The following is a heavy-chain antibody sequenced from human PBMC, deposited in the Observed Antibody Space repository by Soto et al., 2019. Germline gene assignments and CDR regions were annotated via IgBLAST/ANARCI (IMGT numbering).Heavy chain of an antibody. D-gene: IGHD4-17*01. Sequence: GGSLRLSCAASGFTFSSYAMSWVRQAPGKGLEWVSAISGSGGSTYYADSVKGRFTISRDNSKNTLYLQMNSLRAEDTAVYYCAKDSRDYGDYGDYYYMDVWGKGTTVTVSS. J-gene: IGHJ6*03. CDR1: GFTFSSYA. CDR2: ISGSGGST. CDR3: AKDSRDYGDYGDYYYMDV. V-gene: IGHV3-23*01.